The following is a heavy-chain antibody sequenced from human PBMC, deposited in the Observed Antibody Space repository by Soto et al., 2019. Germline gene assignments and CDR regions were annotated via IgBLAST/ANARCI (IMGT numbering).Heavy chain of an antibody. CDR2: IKRDGSGG. CDR3: ARDVSPGSRTLYLDAFDI. J-gene: IGHJ3*02. Sequence: EVQLVESGGGLVQPGGSLRLSCAASGFTFSNYWMTWVCQAPGKGLEWVANIKRDGSGGSYLDSVRGRFTVSRDNAKNSLYLQMDSLRAEDTALYYCARDVSPGSRTLYLDAFDIWGQGTMVTVSS. CDR1: GFTFSNYW. D-gene: IGHD3-10*01. V-gene: IGHV3-7*04.